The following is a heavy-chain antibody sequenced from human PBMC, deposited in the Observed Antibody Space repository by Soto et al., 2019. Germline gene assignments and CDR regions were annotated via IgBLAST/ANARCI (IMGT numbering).Heavy chain of an antibody. D-gene: IGHD2-8*01. CDR3: ARAGVSNYYYYGMDV. V-gene: IGHV1-69*13. CDR1: GGTFSSYA. J-gene: IGHJ6*02. Sequence: GASVKVSCKASGGTFSSYAISWVRQAPGQGLEWMGGIIPIFGTANYAQKFQGRVTITADESTSTAYMELSSLRSEDTAVYYCARAGVSNYYYYGMDVWGQGTTVTVSS. CDR2: IIPIFGTA.